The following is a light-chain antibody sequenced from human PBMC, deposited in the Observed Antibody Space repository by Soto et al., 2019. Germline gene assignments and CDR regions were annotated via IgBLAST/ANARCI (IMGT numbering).Light chain of an antibody. V-gene: IGLV2-23*02. CDR1: NSDVGNYNL. CDR2: EVN. Sequence: QSVLTQPASVSGSPGQSITISCTGTNSDVGNYNLVSWYQQHPGKAPKVMIYEVNKRPSGVSNRFSGSKSGNTASLTVSGLQAEDGVDYYCCSYAGSSTYVFGIGTKVTVL. CDR3: CSYAGSSTYV. J-gene: IGLJ1*01.